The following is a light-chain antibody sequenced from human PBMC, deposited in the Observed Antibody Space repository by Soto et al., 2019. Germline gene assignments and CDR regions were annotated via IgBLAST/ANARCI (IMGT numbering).Light chain of an antibody. V-gene: IGKV1-5*03. J-gene: IGKJ2*01. CDR1: QGISSR. CDR3: QQYDSFLYT. CDR2: EAS. Sequence: DIQMTQSPSTLSASVGDRVTITCRASQGISSRLAWYQQKPGKPPKVLIYEASSLEGGVPSRFSGSGSGTEFTLTISILQPDDFAIYYCQQYDSFLYTFGQGTKLEIK.